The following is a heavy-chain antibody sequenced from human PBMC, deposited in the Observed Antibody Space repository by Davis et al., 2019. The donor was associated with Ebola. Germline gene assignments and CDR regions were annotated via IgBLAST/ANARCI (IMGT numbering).Heavy chain of an antibody. Sequence: SETLSLTCTVSGASISSRSYYWGWIRQPPGKGLEWVGSFSYGDNTHYYNPSLRSRVTISVDTSRNQFSLKLSSATAADTAVYYCARVLTTVTTGWFDPWGQGTLVTVSS. D-gene: IGHD4-11*01. CDR2: FSYGDNTH. V-gene: IGHV4-39*01. CDR3: ARVLTTVTTGWFDP. CDR1: GASISSRSYY. J-gene: IGHJ5*02.